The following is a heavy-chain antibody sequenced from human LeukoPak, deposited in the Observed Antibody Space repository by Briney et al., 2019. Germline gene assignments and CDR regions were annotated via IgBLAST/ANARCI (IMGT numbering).Heavy chain of an antibody. CDR2: IYPGDSDT. V-gene: IGHV5-51*01. D-gene: IGHD3-10*01. CDR3: ASYGSGSYYEGFPVSWFDP. J-gene: IGHJ5*02. Sequence: PGGSLRLSCAASGYSFTSYWIGWVRQMPGKGLGWMGVIYPGDSDTRYSPSFQGQVTISADKSISTAYLQWSSPKASDTAMYYCASYGSGSYYEGFPVSWFDPWGQGTLVTVSS. CDR1: GYSFTSYW.